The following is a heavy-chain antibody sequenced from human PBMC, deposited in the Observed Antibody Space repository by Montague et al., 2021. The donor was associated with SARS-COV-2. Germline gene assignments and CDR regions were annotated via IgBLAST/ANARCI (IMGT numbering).Heavy chain of an antibody. J-gene: IGHJ6*02. D-gene: IGHD2-15*01. CDR2: ISHGGGT. CDR1: GGSFSSY. CDR3: AGHCGGGRCYFGMDV. V-gene: IGHV4-34*01. Sequence: SETLSLTCDVYGGSFSSYWSWIRQPPGRGLEWVGQISHGGGTNYNPSLKSRVTISVDTSKNQVSLKLSSVTAAATAVYYCAGHCGGGRCYFGMDVWGQGTTVTVSS.